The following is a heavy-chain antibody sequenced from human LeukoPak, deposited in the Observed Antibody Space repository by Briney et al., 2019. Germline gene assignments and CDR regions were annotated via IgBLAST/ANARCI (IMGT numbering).Heavy chain of an antibody. D-gene: IGHD2-2*03. J-gene: IGHJ4*02. Sequence: PGGSLRLSCAASGFTFSSYWMSWVRQAPGKGLGWVANIKQDGSEKYYVDSVKGRFTISRDNAKNSLYLQMNSLRAEDTAVYYCARGGYCSSTSCYEAWFFDYWGQGTLVTVSS. CDR1: GFTFSSYW. V-gene: IGHV3-7*01. CDR3: ARGGYCSSTSCYEAWFFDY. CDR2: IKQDGSEK.